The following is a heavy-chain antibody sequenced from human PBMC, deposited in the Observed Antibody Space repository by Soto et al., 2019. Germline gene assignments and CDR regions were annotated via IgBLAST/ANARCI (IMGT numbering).Heavy chain of an antibody. CDR3: ARHPPGYCSGGSCYSPYYFDY. Sequence: SETLSLTCTVPGRSVSTYYWSWARQPPGKRREWIGYIYYSGSTNYTPSLKSRVTISVDTSKNQFSLKLSSVTAADTAVYYCARHPPGYCSGGSCYSPYYFDYWGQGTLVTVSS. V-gene: IGHV4-59*08. CDR2: IYYSGST. J-gene: IGHJ4*02. CDR1: GRSVSTYY. D-gene: IGHD2-15*01.